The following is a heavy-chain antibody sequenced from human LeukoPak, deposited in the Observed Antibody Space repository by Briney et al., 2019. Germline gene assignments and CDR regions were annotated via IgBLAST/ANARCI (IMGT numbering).Heavy chain of an antibody. CDR3: AKGGYSSGCYDY. D-gene: IGHD6-19*01. CDR1: GFTFSSYA. CDR2: INGSGGST. V-gene: IGHV3-23*01. Sequence: PGGSLRLSCAASGFTFSSYAMSWVRQAPGKGLEWVSAINGSGGSTYYADSVKGRFTISRDNSKNTLYLQMNSLRAEDTAVYYCAKGGYSSGCYDYWGQGTLVTVSS. J-gene: IGHJ4*02.